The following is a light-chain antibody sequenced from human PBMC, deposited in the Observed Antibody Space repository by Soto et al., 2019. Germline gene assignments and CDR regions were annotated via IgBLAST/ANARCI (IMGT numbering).Light chain of an antibody. CDR2: DAS. CDR3: KQCHSLWT. Sequence: DIQMTQSPSTLSSSLGDSVTITCRASQSINTWLAWYQQKPGKAPKLLIYDASTLESGVQSSFSGSGSGTEFTLTISSLQPDDFATYYCKQCHSLWTCGQGTKVDIK. J-gene: IGKJ1*01. V-gene: IGKV1-5*01. CDR1: QSINTW.